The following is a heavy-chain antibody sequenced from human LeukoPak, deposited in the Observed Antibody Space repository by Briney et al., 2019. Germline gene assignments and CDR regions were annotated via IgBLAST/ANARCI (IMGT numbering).Heavy chain of an antibody. CDR3: VRDEALWRLDY. D-gene: IGHD2-21*01. J-gene: IGHJ4*02. CDR1: GFTFSNHW. Sequence: GGSRRLSFAASGFTFSNHWMHWVRKTPGKGLVWVSRINERGRDTMYEDSVKGRLTISRDNAKNTVYLQMNSLRAEDTGVYYCVRDEALWRLDYWGQGTLVTVSS. V-gene: IGHV3-74*03. CDR2: INERGRDT.